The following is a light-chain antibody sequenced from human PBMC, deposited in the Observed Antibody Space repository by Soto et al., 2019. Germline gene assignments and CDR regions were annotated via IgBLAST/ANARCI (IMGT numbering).Light chain of an antibody. CDR1: SSNIGNNY. CDR3: ATLDRSLSVGV. J-gene: IGLJ2*01. Sequence: QSVLTQPPSVSAAPGQKVTISCSGSSSNIGNNYVFWYQQLPGTARKLLIYDNDKRPSGIPDRFSGSKSGTSATLGITGLQTGDEADYYCATLDRSLSVGVFGGGTQLTVL. V-gene: IGLV1-51*01. CDR2: DND.